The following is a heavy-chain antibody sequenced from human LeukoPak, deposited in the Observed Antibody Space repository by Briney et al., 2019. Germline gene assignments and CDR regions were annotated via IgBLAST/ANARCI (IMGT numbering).Heavy chain of an antibody. CDR2: INHSGIT. V-gene: IGHV4-38-2*02. Sequence: SETLSLTCTVSGYSISSGYYWGWIRQPPGKGLDWIGEINHSGITNYNPSLKSRVTISVDTSKNQFSLKLSSVTAADTAVYYCARRGTTWGQGTLVTVSS. CDR1: GYSISSGYY. D-gene: IGHD4-11*01. J-gene: IGHJ4*02. CDR3: ARRGTT.